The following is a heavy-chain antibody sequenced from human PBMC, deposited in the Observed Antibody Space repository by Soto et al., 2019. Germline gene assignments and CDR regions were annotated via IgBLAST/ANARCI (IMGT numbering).Heavy chain of an antibody. CDR2: VSTSGIT. CDR1: GASITSHG. Sequence: SETLSLTCTVSGASITSHGWSWIRQPAGKGLEWIGRVSTSGITNYNSSLKSRVTMSVDTPKNQFSLDLTSVTAADTAVYYCATLRGPLDPLGRGILVTVSA. D-gene: IGHD3-16*01. J-gene: IGHJ5*02. CDR3: ATLRGPLDP. V-gene: IGHV4-4*07.